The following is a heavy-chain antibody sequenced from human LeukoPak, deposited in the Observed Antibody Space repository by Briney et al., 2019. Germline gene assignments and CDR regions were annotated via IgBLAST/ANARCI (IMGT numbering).Heavy chain of an antibody. CDR2: IYYSGST. D-gene: IGHD3-10*01. J-gene: IGHJ5*02. CDR3: ARPRYYYGSGSSRWFDP. CDR1: GGSISSYY. Sequence: SETLSLTCTVSGGSISSYYWSWIRQPPGKGLEWIGYIYYSGSTNYNPSLKSRVTISVKTSKNQFSLKLSSVTAADTAVYYCARPRYYYGSGSSRWFDPWGQGTLVTVSS. V-gene: IGHV4-59*12.